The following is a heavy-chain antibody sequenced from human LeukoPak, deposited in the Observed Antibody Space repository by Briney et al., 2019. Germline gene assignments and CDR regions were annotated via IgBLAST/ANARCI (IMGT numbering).Heavy chain of an antibody. Sequence: ASVKVSCKASGHTFTSYYMHWVRQAPGQGLEWMGIINPSGGSTSYAQKFQGRVTMTRDTSTSTVYMELSSLRSEDTAVYYCATVQWLRLRTGYYYMDVWGKGTTVTVSS. CDR1: GHTFTSYY. V-gene: IGHV1-46*01. D-gene: IGHD5-12*01. CDR2: INPSGGST. CDR3: ATVQWLRLRTGYYYMDV. J-gene: IGHJ6*03.